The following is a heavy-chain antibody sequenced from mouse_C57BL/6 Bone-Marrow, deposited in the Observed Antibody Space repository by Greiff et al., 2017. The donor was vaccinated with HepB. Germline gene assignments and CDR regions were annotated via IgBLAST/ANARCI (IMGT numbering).Heavy chain of an antibody. CDR2: IYPRDGRT. Sequence: VQLQQSDAELVKPGASVKISCKVSGYNFTDHTIHWMKQRHEQGLEWIGYIYPRDGRTKYNEKFKGKATLTADKSSSTAYMQLNSLTSEDAAVYICTRVDYDVWWYFNVWGTGTTVTVSS. V-gene: IGHV1-78*01. D-gene: IGHD2-4*01. CDR1: GYNFTDHT. J-gene: IGHJ1*03. CDR3: TRVDYDVWWYFNV.